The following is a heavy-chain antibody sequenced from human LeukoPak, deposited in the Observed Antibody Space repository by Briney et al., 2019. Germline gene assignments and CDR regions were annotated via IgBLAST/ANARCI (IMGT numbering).Heavy chain of an antibody. V-gene: IGHV3-9*01. D-gene: IGHD3-10*01. J-gene: IGHJ5*02. CDR3: AKDMRPLWFGELNWFDP. Sequence: GGSLRLSCAASGFTFDHYTMHWVRQAPGKGLEWVSGLTWDSDNVDYADSVKGRFTISRDNAKNSLYLQMNSLRAEDTALYYCAKDMRPLWFGELNWFDPWGQGTLVTVSS. CDR2: LTWDSDNV. CDR1: GFTFDHYT.